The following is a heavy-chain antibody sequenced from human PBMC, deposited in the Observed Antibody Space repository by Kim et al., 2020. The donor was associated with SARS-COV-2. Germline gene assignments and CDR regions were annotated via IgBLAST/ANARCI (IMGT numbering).Heavy chain of an antibody. D-gene: IGHD1-26*01. CDR2: IKSKTDGGTT. CDR1: GFTFSNAW. CDR3: TTDGSYSLRWGSFDY. V-gene: IGHV3-15*01. J-gene: IGHJ4*02. Sequence: GGSLRLSCAASGFTFSNAWMSWVRQAPGKGLEWVGRIKSKTDGGTTDYAAPVKGRFTISRDDSKNTLYLQMNSLKTEDTAVYYCTTDGSYSLRWGSFDYWGQGTLVTVSS.